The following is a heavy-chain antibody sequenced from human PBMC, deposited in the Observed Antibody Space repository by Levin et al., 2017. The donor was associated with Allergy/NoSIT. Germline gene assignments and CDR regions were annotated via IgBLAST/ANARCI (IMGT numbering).Heavy chain of an antibody. CDR1: GYTFTGFY. Sequence: ASVKVSCEASGYTFTGFYMHWLRQAPGQGLEWMGWINPYSGGTNYAQKFQGRVTMSRDTSINTAYMQLRTLRSDDTAVYYCARESYSDYHFVGYWGQGALVTVSS. CDR2: INPYSGGT. V-gene: IGHV1-2*02. J-gene: IGHJ4*02. CDR3: ARESYSDYHFVGY. D-gene: IGHD5-12*01.